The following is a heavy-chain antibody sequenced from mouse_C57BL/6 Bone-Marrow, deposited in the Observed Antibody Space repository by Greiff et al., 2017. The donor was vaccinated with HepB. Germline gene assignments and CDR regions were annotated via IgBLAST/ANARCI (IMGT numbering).Heavy chain of an antibody. CDR3: ARGYYYGSTHWYFDV. J-gene: IGHJ1*03. D-gene: IGHD1-1*01. CDR2: ISSGSSTI. CDR1: GFTFSDYG. V-gene: IGHV5-17*01. Sequence: EVKLQESGGGLVKPGGSLKLSCAASGFTFSDYGMHWVRQAPEKGLEWVAYISSGSSTIYYADTVKGRFTISRDNAKNTLFLQMTSLRSEDTAMYYCARGYYYGSTHWYFDVWGTGTTVTVSS.